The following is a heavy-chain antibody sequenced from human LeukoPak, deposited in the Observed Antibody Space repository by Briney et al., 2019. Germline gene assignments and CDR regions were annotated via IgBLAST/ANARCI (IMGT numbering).Heavy chain of an antibody. CDR1: GXTFSXXA. Sequence: AXGXTFSXXAXSWXXXXPGXXXXXXADISGSGGGTYYADSVKGRFTISRDNDENTLYLQMDSLRADDTALYYCAKDGEGQPRYFDYWGQGTLVTVSS. V-gene: IGHV3-23*01. D-gene: IGHD7-27*01. CDR3: AKDGEGQPRYFDY. CDR2: ISGSGGGT. J-gene: IGHJ4*02.